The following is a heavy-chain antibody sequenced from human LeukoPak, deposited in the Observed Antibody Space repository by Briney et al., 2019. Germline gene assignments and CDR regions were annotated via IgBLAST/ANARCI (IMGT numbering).Heavy chain of an antibody. Sequence: SETLSLTCTVSGGSINSHYWSWIRQPAGKGLEWIGRIYTSGSTNYSPSLKSRVTMSVDTSKNQFSLNLSSVTAADTAVYYCAREKSYDSSGRSFDYWGQGTLVTVSS. CDR2: IYTSGST. CDR1: GGSINSHY. D-gene: IGHD3-22*01. CDR3: AREKSYDSSGRSFDY. J-gene: IGHJ4*02. V-gene: IGHV4-4*07.